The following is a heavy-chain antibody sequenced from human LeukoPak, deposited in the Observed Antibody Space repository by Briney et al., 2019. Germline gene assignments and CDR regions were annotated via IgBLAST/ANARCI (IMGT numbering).Heavy chain of an antibody. CDR2: IYYSGST. J-gene: IGHJ6*03. D-gene: IGHD6-13*01. Sequence: SETLSLTCTVSGGSISSYYWSWIRQPPGKGLEWIGYIYYSGSTNYNPSLKSRVTISVDTSKNQFSLKLSSVTAADTAVYYCAREWGIAAAGNYYYYYMDVWGKGTTVTVSS. V-gene: IGHV4-59*01. CDR1: GGSISSYY. CDR3: AREWGIAAAGNYYYYYMDV.